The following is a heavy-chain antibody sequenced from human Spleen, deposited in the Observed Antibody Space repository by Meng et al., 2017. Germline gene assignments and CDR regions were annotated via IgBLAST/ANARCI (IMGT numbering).Heavy chain of an antibody. V-gene: IGHV4-34*01. CDR1: GGSFSDYY. CDR2: INHSGST. D-gene: IGHD3-10*01. CDR3: AGRAISGGSDY. Sequence: QVQLPRWGAGLLKPSETLALTCVVSGGSFSDYYWSWIRQPPGKGLEWIGEINHSGSTNYNPSLESRATISVDTSQNNLSLKLSSVTAADSAVYYCAGRAISGGSDYWGQGTLVTVSS. J-gene: IGHJ4*02.